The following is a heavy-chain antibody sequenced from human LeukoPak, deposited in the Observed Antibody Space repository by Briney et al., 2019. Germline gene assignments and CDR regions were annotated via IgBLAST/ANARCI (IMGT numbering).Heavy chain of an antibody. CDR3: ARGAEGYIYGELDS. V-gene: IGHV3-74*01. CDR1: GFTFSDYW. CDR2: IHRDGSST. D-gene: IGHD5-18*01. Sequence: GGSLRLSCAASGFTFSDYWMHWVRQAPGKGLVWVSRIHRDGSSTTYADSVKGRFTISRDNAKNTLYLQMNRLRAEDTAMYYCARGAEGYIYGELDSWGQGTLVTVSS. J-gene: IGHJ5*01.